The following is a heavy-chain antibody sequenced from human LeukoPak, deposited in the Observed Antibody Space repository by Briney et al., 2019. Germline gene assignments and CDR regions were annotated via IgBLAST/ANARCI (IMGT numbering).Heavy chain of an antibody. J-gene: IGHJ4*02. CDR2: INPSSGGT. CDR1: GYTFTGYY. V-gene: IGHV1-2*02. Sequence: ASVKVSCKASGYTFTGYYMHWVRQAPGQGLEWMGWINPSSGGTNYAQKFQGRVTMTRDTSISTAYMELSRLRSDDTAVYYCARGERRGYSYGYGYWGQGTLVTVSS. D-gene: IGHD5-18*01. CDR3: ARGERRGYSYGYGY.